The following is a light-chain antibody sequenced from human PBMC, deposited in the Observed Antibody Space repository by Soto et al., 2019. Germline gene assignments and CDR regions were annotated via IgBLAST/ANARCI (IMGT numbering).Light chain of an antibody. V-gene: IGLV1-44*01. CDR3: AAWDDSLYGYV. J-gene: IGLJ1*01. Sequence: SVLTQPPSASGTPGQRVTISCSGSSSNIGSTAVNWYQQLPGTAPKLLISSNIQRPSGVPDRFSGSKSGTSASLAISGLQSGDEADYYCAAWDDSLYGYVFGTGTMVTVL. CDR2: SNI. CDR1: SSNIGSTA.